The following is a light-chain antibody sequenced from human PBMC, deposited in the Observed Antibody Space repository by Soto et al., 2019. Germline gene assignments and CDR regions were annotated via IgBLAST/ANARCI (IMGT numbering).Light chain of an antibody. CDR2: GAS. CDR1: QTVSSSY. J-gene: IGKJ5*01. V-gene: IGKV3-15*01. CDR3: QQYHYWPIT. Sequence: IVWTRSPATLPLSPGERATLSCRASQTVSSSYLAWYQQKPGQSPRLILYGASTRATGFPARFSGSGSGTEFTLTISRLQSEDFAVYLCQQYHYWPITFGQGTGLDMK.